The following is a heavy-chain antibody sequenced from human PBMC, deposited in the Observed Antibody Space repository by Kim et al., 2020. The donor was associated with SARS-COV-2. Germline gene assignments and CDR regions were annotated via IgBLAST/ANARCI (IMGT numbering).Heavy chain of an antibody. CDR3: ARSIAAAGTFGY. J-gene: IGHJ4*02. D-gene: IGHD6-13*01. V-gene: IGHV3-30-3*01. Sequence: GGSLRLSCAASGFTFSSYAMHWVRQAPGKGLEWVAVISYDGSNKYYADSVKGRFTISRDNSKNTLYLQMNSLRAEDTAVYYCARSIAAAGTFGYWGQGTLVTVSS. CDR1: GFTFSSYA. CDR2: ISYDGSNK.